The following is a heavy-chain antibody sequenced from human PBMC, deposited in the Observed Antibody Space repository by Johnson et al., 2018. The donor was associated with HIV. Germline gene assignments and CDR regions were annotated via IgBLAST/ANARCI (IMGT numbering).Heavy chain of an antibody. V-gene: IGHV3-30*02. Sequence: VQLVESGGGVVQPGGSLRLSCTASGFTLSIYGMHWVRQAPGKGLEWVTFIRYDGSNKYYAESVKGRFTISRDNPKNTLYLQMNSLRREDTAVYYCAKERRAPRAFDIWGQGTMVTVSS. CDR1: GFTLSIYG. J-gene: IGHJ3*02. CDR2: IRYDGSNK. CDR3: AKERRAPRAFDI.